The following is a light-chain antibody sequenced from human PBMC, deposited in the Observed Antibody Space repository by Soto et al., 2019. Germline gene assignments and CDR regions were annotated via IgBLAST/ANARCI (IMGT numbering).Light chain of an antibody. V-gene: IGLV2-11*01. J-gene: IGLJ3*02. Sequence: QSALTQPRSVSGSPGQSVTISCTGTNSDVGGYNFVSWYQQLPGKAPKLMISAVSQRPSGVPDRFSGSKSGNTASLTISGLQADDEADYFCCSYTASDIWVFGGGTRVTGL. CDR1: NSDVGGYNF. CDR2: AVS. CDR3: CSYTASDIWV.